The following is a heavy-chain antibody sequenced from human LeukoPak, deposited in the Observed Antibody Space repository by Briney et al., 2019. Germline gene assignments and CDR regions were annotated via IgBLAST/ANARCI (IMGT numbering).Heavy chain of an antibody. D-gene: IGHD1-26*01. J-gene: IGHJ4*02. CDR1: GGSINSDGYY. Sequence: PSQTLSLTCTVSGGSINSDGYYWSWIRQAPGKGLEWIACIYDSKNTHYNPSLKSRVTISVDRSKNQFSLRLSSVTAADTAVYYCARTRDLGPDYWGQGTLVTVSS. CDR2: IYDSKNT. CDR3: ARTRDLGPDY. V-gene: IGHV4-30-2*01.